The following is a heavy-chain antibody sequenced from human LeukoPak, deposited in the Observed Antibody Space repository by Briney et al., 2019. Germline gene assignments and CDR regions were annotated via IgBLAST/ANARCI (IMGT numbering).Heavy chain of an antibody. J-gene: IGHJ4*02. V-gene: IGHV3-23*01. Sequence: PGGSLRLSCAASGFTFSNYAMSWVRQAPGKGLEWVSAITGRGGGTYYADSVKGRFTISRDNSKNTLYLQMNSLRAEDTAVYYCAKWGDYDVLTGYYDPDYWGQGTLVTVSS. CDR2: ITGRGGGT. CDR3: AKWGDYDVLTGYYDPDY. D-gene: IGHD3-9*01. CDR1: GFTFSNYA.